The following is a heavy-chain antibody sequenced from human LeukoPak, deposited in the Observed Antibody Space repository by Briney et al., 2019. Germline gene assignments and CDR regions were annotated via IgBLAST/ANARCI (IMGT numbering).Heavy chain of an antibody. CDR3: ARAFSAWPHAFDI. CDR1: GGSISSYY. CDR2: IYTSGST. D-gene: IGHD6-19*01. J-gene: IGHJ3*02. V-gene: IGHV4-4*09. Sequence: SETLSLTCTVSGGSISSYYWSWIRQPPGKGLEWIGYIYTSGSTNYNPSLKSRVTISVDTSKNQFSLKLSSVTAADTAVYYCARAFSAWPHAFDIWGQGTMVTVSS.